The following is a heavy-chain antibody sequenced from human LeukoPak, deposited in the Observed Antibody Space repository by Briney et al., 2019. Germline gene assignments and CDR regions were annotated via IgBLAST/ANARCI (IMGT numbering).Heavy chain of an antibody. CDR3: ARARGYDFWSGYRDYYYYYYMDV. Sequence: SETRSLTCTVSGGSISSYYWSWIRQPPGKGLEWIGYIYYSGSTNYNPSLKSRVTISVDTSKNQFSLKLSSVTAADTAVYYCARARGYDFWSGYRDYYYYYYMDVWGKGTTVTVSS. J-gene: IGHJ6*03. D-gene: IGHD3-3*01. CDR1: GGSISSYY. CDR2: IYYSGST. V-gene: IGHV4-59*01.